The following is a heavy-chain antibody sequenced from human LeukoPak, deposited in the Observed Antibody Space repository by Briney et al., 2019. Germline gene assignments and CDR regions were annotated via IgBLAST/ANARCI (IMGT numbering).Heavy chain of an antibody. V-gene: IGHV4-59*12. J-gene: IGHJ4*02. CDR3: ARVACSSTSCYPEFDY. D-gene: IGHD2-2*01. CDR1: GGSISSYY. Sequence: NSSETLSLTCTVSGGSISSYYWSWIRQPPGKGLEWIGYIYYSGSTYYNPSLKSRVTISVDTSKNQFSLKLSSVTAADTAVYYCARVACSSTSCYPEFDYWGQGTLVTVSS. CDR2: IYYSGST.